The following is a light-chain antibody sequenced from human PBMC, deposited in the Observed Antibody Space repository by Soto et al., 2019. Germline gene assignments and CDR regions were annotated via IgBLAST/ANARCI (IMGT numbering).Light chain of an antibody. CDR3: QQYNSYPYT. CDR2: DAS. J-gene: IGKJ2*01. V-gene: IGKV1-5*01. Sequence: DIQMTQSPSTLSASVGDRVTITCRASQSISSWLAWYQQKPGKAPNLLIYDASSWESGVPSRFSGSGSGTEFTLTISSLQPDDFATYYCQQYNSYPYTFGQGSKLEIK. CDR1: QSISSW.